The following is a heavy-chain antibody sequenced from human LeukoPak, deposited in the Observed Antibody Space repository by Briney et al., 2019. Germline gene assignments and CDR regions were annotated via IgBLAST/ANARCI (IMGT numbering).Heavy chain of an antibody. D-gene: IGHD2-21*02. V-gene: IGHV3-30-3*01. J-gene: IGHJ4*02. Sequence: QPGRSLRLSCAASGFTFSSYAMHWVRQAPGKGLEWVAVISYDGSNKYYADSVKGRFTISRDNSKNTLYLQMNSLRAEDTAVYYCARDSLHIVVVPAIVYWGQGTLVTVSS. CDR1: GFTFSSYA. CDR3: ARDSLHIVVVPAIVY. CDR2: ISYDGSNK.